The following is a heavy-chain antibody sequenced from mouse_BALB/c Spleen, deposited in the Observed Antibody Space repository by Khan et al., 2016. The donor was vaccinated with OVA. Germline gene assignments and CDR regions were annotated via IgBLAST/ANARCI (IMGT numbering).Heavy chain of an antibody. CDR2: INTYAGEP. V-gene: IGHV9-3-1*01. CDR1: GYTFTNYG. D-gene: IGHD2-10*01. Sequence: QIQLVQSGPELKKPGETVKISCKASGYTFTNYGMNWVKQTPGQGLKWMGWINTYAGEPTYVDDFKGRFAFSLETSARTAYLQINNLKNEDTATYFGARPPYFSYVMVYWGQGTSVTVSS. CDR3: ARPPYFSYVMVY. J-gene: IGHJ4*01.